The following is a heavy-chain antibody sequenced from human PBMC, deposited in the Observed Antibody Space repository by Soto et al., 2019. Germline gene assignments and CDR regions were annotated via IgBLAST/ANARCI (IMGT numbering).Heavy chain of an antibody. J-gene: IGHJ3*02. CDR2: IYYSGST. CDR1: GGSISSYY. V-gene: IGHV4-59*01. D-gene: IGHD3-3*01. CDR3: ARGNTIFGVVIIGFDI. Sequence: QVQLQESGPGLVKPSETLSLTCTVSGGSISSYYWSWIRQPPGKGLEWIGYIYYSGSTNYNPSLKRRVTISVDTSKNQFSVKLSSVTAADTDVYYCARGNTIFGVVIIGFDIWGQGKMVTVSS.